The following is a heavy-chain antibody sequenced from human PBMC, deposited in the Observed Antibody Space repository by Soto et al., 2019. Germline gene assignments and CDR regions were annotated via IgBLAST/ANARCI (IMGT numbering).Heavy chain of an antibody. J-gene: IGHJ4*02. V-gene: IGHV4-39*07. CDR2: IYYSGST. CDR1: CGSISSSSYY. D-gene: IGHD7-27*01. CDR3: PRANWSSEY. Sequence: SETLSLTCTVSCGSISSSSYYWGWIRQPPGKGLEWIGSIYYSGSTNYNPSLKSRVTMSVDTSKNQFSLNLTSLTAADTAIYYCPRANWSSEYWGQGTLVTVSS.